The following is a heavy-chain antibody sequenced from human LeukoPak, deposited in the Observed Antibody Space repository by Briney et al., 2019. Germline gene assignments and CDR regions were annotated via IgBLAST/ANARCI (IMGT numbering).Heavy chain of an antibody. CDR3: ARTRDGYSWDY. V-gene: IGHV3-74*01. J-gene: IGHJ4*02. D-gene: IGHD5-24*01. CDR1: GFTFSSYW. Sequence: GGSLRLSCAASGFTFSSYWMHWVRQAPGKGLVWVSRINSDRSSTSYADSVKGRFTISRDNAKNTLYLQMNSLRVEDTAVYYCARTRDGYSWDYWGQGTLVTVSS. CDR2: INSDRSST.